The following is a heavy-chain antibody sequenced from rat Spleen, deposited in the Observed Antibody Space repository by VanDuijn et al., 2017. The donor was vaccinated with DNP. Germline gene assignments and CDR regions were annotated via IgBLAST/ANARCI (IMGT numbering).Heavy chain of an antibody. V-gene: IGHV5S10*01. Sequence: VQLKESGPGLVQPSQTLSLTCTVSGFSLTSYHVHWVRQAPKKGLEWVATIIYDGSRTYYRYSVKGRFTISRDNAKSTLYLQMNSLRSEDTATYYCTRINYGGYPSYVMDAWGQGTSVTVSS. J-gene: IGHJ4*01. CDR1: GFSLTSYH. D-gene: IGHD1-11*01. CDR3: TRINYGGYPSYVMDA. CDR2: IIYDGSRT.